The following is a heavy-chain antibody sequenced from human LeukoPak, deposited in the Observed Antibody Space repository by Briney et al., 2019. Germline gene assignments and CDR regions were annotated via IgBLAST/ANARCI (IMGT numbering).Heavy chain of an antibody. CDR1: GYTFTGYY. CDR2: INPNSGDT. V-gene: IGHV1-2*02. J-gene: IGHJ5*02. Sequence: ASVKVSCKTSGYTFTGYYMHWVRQAPGQGLEWMGWINPNSGDTNYAQKFQGRVTMTRDTSISTAYMELSRLTSDDTAMYYCARDRTSGYNWFDPWGQGTLVTVSS. CDR3: ARDRTSGYNWFDP. D-gene: IGHD3-22*01.